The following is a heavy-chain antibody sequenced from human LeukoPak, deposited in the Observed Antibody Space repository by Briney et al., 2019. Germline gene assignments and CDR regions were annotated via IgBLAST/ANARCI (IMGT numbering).Heavy chain of an antibody. CDR3: ARAPGSDVLRYFDWFPLGFDY. CDR1: GGSISSYY. Sequence: SETLSLTCTVSGGSISSYYWSWIRQPPGKGLEWIGYIYYSGSTNYNPPLKSRVTISVDTSKNQFSLKLSSVTAADTAVYYCARAPGSDVLRYFDWFPLGFDYWGQGTLVTVSS. D-gene: IGHD3-9*01. V-gene: IGHV4-59*08. J-gene: IGHJ4*02. CDR2: IYYSGST.